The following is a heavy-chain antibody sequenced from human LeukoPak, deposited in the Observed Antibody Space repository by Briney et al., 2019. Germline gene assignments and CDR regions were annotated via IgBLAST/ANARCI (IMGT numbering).Heavy chain of an antibody. D-gene: IGHD4-17*01. Sequence: PGGSLRLSCVASGFTFSSRDWMTWVRQAPGKGLEWVSAISGSGGSTYYADSVKGRFTISRDNSKNTLYLQMNSLRAEDTAVYYCAKSYGDYVCYFDYWGQGTLVTVSS. V-gene: IGHV3-23*01. J-gene: IGHJ4*02. CDR3: AKSYGDYVCYFDY. CDR2: ISGSGGST. CDR1: GFTFSSRDW.